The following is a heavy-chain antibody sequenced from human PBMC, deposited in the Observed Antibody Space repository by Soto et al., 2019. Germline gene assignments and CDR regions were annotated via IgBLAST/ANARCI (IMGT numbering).Heavy chain of an antibody. CDR3: ARSVFVVVVAATLGSNRFDP. Sequence: PLEIMSLTCTVSGGYISSGDCYWSWISQPPGKGLEWIGYIYYSGSTYYNPSLKSRVTISVDTSKNQFSLKLSSVTVADTAVYYCARSVFVVVVAATLGSNRFDPWGQGTLVTVSS. V-gene: IGHV4-30-4*01. D-gene: IGHD2-15*01. J-gene: IGHJ5*02. CDR2: IYYSGST. CDR1: GGYISSGDCY.